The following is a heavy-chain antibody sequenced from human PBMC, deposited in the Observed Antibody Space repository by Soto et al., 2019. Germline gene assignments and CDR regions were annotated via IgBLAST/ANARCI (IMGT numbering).Heavy chain of an antibody. V-gene: IGHV1-69*13. CDR1: EGPFSSYA. CDR3: ARDVPPRYDYSNYVAFDI. J-gene: IGHJ3*02. CDR2: IIPIFGTA. D-gene: IGHD4-4*01. Sequence: GGSVKVSLKASEGPFSSYAISLVRQAPGQGLEWIGGIIPIFGTANYSQKFQGRVTITADESTSTAYMELSSLRSEDTAVYYCARDVPPRYDYSNYVAFDIWGQGTMVTVSS.